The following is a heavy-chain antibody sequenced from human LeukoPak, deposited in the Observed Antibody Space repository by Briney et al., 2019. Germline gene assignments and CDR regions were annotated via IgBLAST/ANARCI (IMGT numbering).Heavy chain of an antibody. J-gene: IGHJ6*02. V-gene: IGHV5-51*01. CDR1: GYRFTDYW. CDR2: IYPGDSDT. CDR3: ARGAAGTTPDYYYFGLDV. Sequence: GESLKISCQGSGYRFTDYWIGWVRQMPGKGLEWMGIIYPGDSDTRYSPSFQGQVTISADKSINTAHLQWSSLKASDTAMYYCARGAAGTTPDYYYFGLDVWGQGTTVKVSS. D-gene: IGHD1-7*01.